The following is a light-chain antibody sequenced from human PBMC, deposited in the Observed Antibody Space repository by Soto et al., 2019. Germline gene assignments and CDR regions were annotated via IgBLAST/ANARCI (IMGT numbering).Light chain of an antibody. CDR3: LQLNTYTWT. J-gene: IGKJ1*01. CDR2: AAS. CDR1: ERINTY. Sequence: DIQMTQSPSSVSASVGDRVTITCRASERINTYLAWYQQQRGKAPKVXIYAASSLQSGVPSRFSGSGAGTDFTLTISSLQPEDVATDYCLQLNTYTWTFGQGTKVDIK. V-gene: IGKV1-17*03.